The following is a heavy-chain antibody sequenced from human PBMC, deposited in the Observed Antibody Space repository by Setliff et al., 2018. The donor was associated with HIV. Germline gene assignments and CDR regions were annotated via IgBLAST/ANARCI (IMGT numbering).Heavy chain of an antibody. J-gene: IGHJ5*02. D-gene: IGHD3-10*01. V-gene: IGHV4-4*09. CDR3: ARRIDNSGTFPDKNWFDP. CDR2: IFASGET. CDR1: GASISSYC. Sequence: PSETLSLTCTVSGASISSYCWNWIRQPPGKGLEWIGSIFASGETKYNPSLQSRVTISIDTSKNQFSLKLSSVIAADTAMYYCARRIDNSGTFPDKNWFDPWGQGSPVTVS.